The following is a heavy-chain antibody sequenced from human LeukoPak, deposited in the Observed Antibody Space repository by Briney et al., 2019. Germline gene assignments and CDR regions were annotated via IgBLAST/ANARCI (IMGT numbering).Heavy chain of an antibody. D-gene: IGHD3-22*01. CDR2: ISYDGSNK. CDR3: ASGPYYYDSSGYPA. V-gene: IGHV3-30-3*01. J-gene: IGHJ4*02. Sequence: PGGSLRLSCAASGFTFSSYAMHWVRQAPGKGLEWVAVISYDGSNKYYADSVKGRFTISRDNSKNTLYLQMNSLRAEDTAVYYCASGPYYYDSSGYPAWGQGTLVTVSS. CDR1: GFTFSSYA.